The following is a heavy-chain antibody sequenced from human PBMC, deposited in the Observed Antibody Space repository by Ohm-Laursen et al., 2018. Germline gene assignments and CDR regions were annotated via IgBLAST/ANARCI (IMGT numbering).Heavy chain of an antibody. D-gene: IGHD4-11*01. V-gene: IGHV3-23*01. CDR3: AKEDASDYSLDC. Sequence: GSLRLSCTAPGFTFSSYAMTWVRQAPGKGLARVSVISGRGGITYYADSVKGRFTISRDNSKNTLFLQMNSLRAEDTAVYYCAKEDASDYSLDCWGQGTLVAVSS. J-gene: IGHJ4*02. CDR2: ISGRGGIT. CDR1: GFTFSSYA.